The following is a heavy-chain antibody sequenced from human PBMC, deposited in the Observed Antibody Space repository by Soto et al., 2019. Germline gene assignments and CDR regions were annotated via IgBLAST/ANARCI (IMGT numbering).Heavy chain of an antibody. CDR3: ARSPPDYPRVEFDY. D-gene: IGHD4-17*01. Sequence: QVQLVQSGAEVKKPGASVKVSCKASGYTFTSYYMHWVRQAPGQGLEWRGIINPRGGSTSNAQKFQGRVTITRDTFTSTVYMELSSLRSEDTAVYYCARSPPDYPRVEFDYWGQGTLVTVSS. J-gene: IGHJ4*02. CDR2: INPRGGST. CDR1: GYTFTSYY. V-gene: IGHV1-46*01.